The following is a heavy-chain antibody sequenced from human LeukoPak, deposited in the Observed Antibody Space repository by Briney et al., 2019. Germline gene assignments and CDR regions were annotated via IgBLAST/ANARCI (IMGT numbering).Heavy chain of an antibody. CDR3: ARTSGPRITIFGVVIRKPYYYYYMDV. CDR2: IKQDGSEK. Sequence: GGSLRLSCAASGFTFSSYWMSWVRQAPGKGLGWVANIKQDGSEKNYVDSVKGRFTISRDNAKNSLYLQMNSLRAEDTAVYYCARTSGPRITIFGVVIRKPYYYYYMDVWGKGTTVTVSS. V-gene: IGHV3-7*01. J-gene: IGHJ6*03. D-gene: IGHD3-3*01. CDR1: GFTFSSYW.